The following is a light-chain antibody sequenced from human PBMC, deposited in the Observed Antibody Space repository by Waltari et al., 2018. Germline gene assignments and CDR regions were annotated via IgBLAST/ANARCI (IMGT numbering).Light chain of an antibody. V-gene: IGKV3-20*01. CDR1: QSVSSSY. Sequence: IVLTQSPGTLSLSPGERATLSCRADQSVSSSYLAWYQQKPGQAPRLLIYGASSRATGIPDRFSGSGSATDFTLTISRLEPEDFAVYHCQQYGSSFLLTFGGGTKVEIK. CDR3: QQYGSSFLLT. J-gene: IGKJ4*01. CDR2: GAS.